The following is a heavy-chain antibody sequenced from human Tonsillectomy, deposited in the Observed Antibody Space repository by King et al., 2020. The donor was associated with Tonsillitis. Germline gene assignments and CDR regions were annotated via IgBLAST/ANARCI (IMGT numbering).Heavy chain of an antibody. CDR3: ARGDHRDNWNTYYFDY. V-gene: IGHV4-61*02. CDR1: GGSISSGSYY. J-gene: IGHJ4*02. Sequence: MQLQESGPGLVKPSQTLSLTCTVSGGSISSGSYYWSWIRQPAGEGLEWIGRIFTSGSTNYNPSLKNRVTMSVDTSKNQFSLKLSSVTAADTAIYYCARGDHRDNWNTYYFDYWGQGTLVTVSS. D-gene: IGHD1/OR15-1a*01. CDR2: IFTSGST.